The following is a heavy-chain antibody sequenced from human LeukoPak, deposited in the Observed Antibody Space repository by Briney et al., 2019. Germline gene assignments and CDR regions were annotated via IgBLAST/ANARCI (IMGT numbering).Heavy chain of an antibody. CDR1: GGSISSGGYY. CDR2: IYHSGST. CDR3: ASEGGYGSGSYSSQY. D-gene: IGHD3-10*01. J-gene: IGHJ4*02. V-gene: IGHV4-30-2*01. Sequence: PSQTLSLTCTVSGGSISSGGYYWSWIRQPPGKGLEWIGYIYHSGSTYYNPSLKSRVTISVDRSKNQFSLKLSSVTAADTAVYYCASEGGYGSGSYSSQYWGQGTLVTVSS.